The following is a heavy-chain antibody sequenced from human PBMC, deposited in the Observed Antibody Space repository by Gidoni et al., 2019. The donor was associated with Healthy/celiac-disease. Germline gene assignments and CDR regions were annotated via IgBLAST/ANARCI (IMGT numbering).Heavy chain of an antibody. CDR1: GFTFSSYG. CDR2: ISYDGSNQ. Sequence: QVQLVESGGGVVQPGRSLRLSGAASGFTFSSYGMHWVRQAPGKGLEWVAVISYDGSNQYYADSVKGRFTISRDNSKNTLYLQMNSLRAEDTAVYYCANAPGYWGQGTLVTVSS. V-gene: IGHV3-30*18. J-gene: IGHJ4*02. CDR3: ANAPGY.